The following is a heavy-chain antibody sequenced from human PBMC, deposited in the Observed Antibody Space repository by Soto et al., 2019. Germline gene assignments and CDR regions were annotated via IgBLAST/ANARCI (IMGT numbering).Heavy chain of an antibody. V-gene: IGHV1-69*01. J-gene: IGHJ5*02. CDR2: IIPIFGTA. CDR1: GGTFSSYA. D-gene: IGHD5-12*01. Sequence: QVQLVQSGAEVKKPGSSVKVSCKASGGTFSSYAISWVRQAPGQGLEWMGVIIPIFGTANYAQKFQGRVTISADEATSTAYMELSSLRSEDTAVYYCARDWSGYDYKNWFDPWGQGTLVTVSS. CDR3: ARDWSGYDYKNWFDP.